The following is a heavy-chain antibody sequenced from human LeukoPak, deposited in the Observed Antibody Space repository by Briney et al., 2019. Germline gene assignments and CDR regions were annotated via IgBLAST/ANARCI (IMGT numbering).Heavy chain of an antibody. CDR3: ARGHYGLDV. J-gene: IGHJ6*04. Sequence: PGGSLRLSCAASGFTFSSWWMSWVRQAPGKGREWVAHINQDGSERDYVDSVKGRFTISRDNAKNSLYVQMNSLRAEDTAVYYCARGHYGLDVWGKGTTVTVSS. V-gene: IGHV3-7*03. CDR1: GFTFSSWW. CDR2: INQDGSER.